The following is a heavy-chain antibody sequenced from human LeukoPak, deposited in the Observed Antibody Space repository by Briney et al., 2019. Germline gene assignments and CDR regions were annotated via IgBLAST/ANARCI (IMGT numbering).Heavy chain of an antibody. J-gene: IGHJ5*02. CDR1: GGSFSGYY. D-gene: IGHD6-19*01. V-gene: IGHV4-34*01. Sequence: SETLSLTCAVYGGSFSGYYWSWIRRPPGKGLEWIGEINHSGSTNYNPSLKSRVTISVDTSKNQFSLKLSSVTAADTAVYYCARQGYSSGWYRDWFDPWGQGTLVTVSS. CDR2: INHSGST. CDR3: ARQGYSSGWYRDWFDP.